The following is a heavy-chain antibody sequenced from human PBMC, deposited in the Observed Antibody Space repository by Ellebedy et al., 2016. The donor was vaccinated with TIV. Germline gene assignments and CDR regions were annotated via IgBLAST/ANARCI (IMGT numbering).Heavy chain of an antibody. J-gene: IGHJ4*02. CDR3: ARGDKYYYESSGYYYTY. CDR2: INPSGGGP. CDR1: GYTFTSYF. V-gene: IGHV1-46*01. D-gene: IGHD3-22*01. Sequence: ASVKVSCKASGYTFTSYFMYWVRQAPGQGLEWMGIINPSGGGPNYAQKFQGRVTMTRDTSTSTVYMELSSLRSEDTAVYYCARGDKYYYESSGYYYTYWGQGTLVTVSS.